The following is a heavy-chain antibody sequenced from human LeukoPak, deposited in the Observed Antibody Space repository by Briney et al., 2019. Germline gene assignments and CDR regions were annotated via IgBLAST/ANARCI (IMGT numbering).Heavy chain of an antibody. D-gene: IGHD6-19*01. Sequence: SETLSLTCAVYGGSFSGYYWSWIRQPPGKGLEWIGEINHSGSTNYNPSLRSRLTISIDKSKNQFSLKLTSVTAADTAVYYCARGVEGYSSGWAYFDYWGQGTLVTVSS. J-gene: IGHJ4*02. V-gene: IGHV4-34*01. CDR1: GGSFSGYY. CDR2: INHSGST. CDR3: ARGVEGYSSGWAYFDY.